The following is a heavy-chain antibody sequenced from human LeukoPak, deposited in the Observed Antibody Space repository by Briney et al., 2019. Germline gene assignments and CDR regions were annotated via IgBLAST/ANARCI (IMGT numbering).Heavy chain of an antibody. V-gene: IGHV3-53*01. J-gene: IGHJ5*02. CDR2: IYSGGST. D-gene: IGHD4-17*01. CDR3: ARDPQGDYGWFDL. CDR1: GFTVSNNY. Sequence: LPGGSLRLSCAASGFTVSNNYMSWVRQAPGKGLEWVSVIYSGGSTYYADSMKGRFTISRDNSKNTLYLQMNSLRAEDTAVYYCARDPQGDYGWFDLWGQGTLVTVSS.